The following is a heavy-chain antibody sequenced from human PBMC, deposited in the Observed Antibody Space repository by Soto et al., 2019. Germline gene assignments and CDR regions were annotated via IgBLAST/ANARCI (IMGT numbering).Heavy chain of an antibody. CDR3: AKAPEYYDFWSGYYKDNWFDP. CDR2: ISYDGSNK. CDR1: GFTFSSYG. D-gene: IGHD3-3*01. V-gene: IGHV3-30*18. J-gene: IGHJ5*02. Sequence: GGSLRLSCAASGFTFSSYGMHWVRQAPGKGLEWVAVISYDGSNKYYADSVKGRFTISRDNSKNTLYLQMNSLRAEDTAVYYFAKAPEYYDFWSGYYKDNWFDPWGQGTLVTVSS.